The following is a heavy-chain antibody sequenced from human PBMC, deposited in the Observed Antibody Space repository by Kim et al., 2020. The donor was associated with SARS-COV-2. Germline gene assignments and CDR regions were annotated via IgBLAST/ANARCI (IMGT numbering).Heavy chain of an antibody. CDR3: TKPIVRAARYGDDY. V-gene: IGHV3-23*01. D-gene: IGHD2-2*01. J-gene: IGHJ4*02. CDR2: ITISWGVT. Sequence: GGSLRLSCIASGFTFSNYAMNWVRQAPGKGLEWVSSITISWGVTYHADHVKCRFTISRANAKNTQYRQMNSLGAEDTVIYYCTKPIVRAARYGDDYWGQG. CDR1: GFTFSNYA.